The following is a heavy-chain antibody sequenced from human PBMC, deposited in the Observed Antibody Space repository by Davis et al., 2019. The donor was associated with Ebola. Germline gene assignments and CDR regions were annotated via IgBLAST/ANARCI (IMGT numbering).Heavy chain of an antibody. CDR1: GFTFSSYA. V-gene: IGHV3-30-3*01. J-gene: IGHJ4*02. D-gene: IGHD3-10*01. Sequence: GGSLRLSCAASGFTFSSYAMHWVRQAPGKGLEWVAVISYDGSNKYYADSVKGRFTISRDNSKNTLYLQMNSLRAEDTAVYYCVKDWGYMVRGVMIDYWGQGTLVTVSS. CDR3: VKDWGYMVRGVMIDY. CDR2: ISYDGSNK.